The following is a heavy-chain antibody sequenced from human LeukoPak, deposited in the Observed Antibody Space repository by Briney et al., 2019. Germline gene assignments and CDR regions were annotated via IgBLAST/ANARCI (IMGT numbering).Heavy chain of an antibody. CDR1: GFTFSSYA. J-gene: IGHJ4*02. CDR3: ARGSVAGTREFDY. CDR2: ISGSGGST. Sequence: PGGSLRLSCAASGFTFSSYAMSWVRQAPGKGLEWVSAISGSGGSTYYADSVKGRFTISRDNSKNTLYLQMNSLRAEDTAVYYCARGSVAGTREFDYWGQGTLVTVSS. V-gene: IGHV3-23*01. D-gene: IGHD6-19*01.